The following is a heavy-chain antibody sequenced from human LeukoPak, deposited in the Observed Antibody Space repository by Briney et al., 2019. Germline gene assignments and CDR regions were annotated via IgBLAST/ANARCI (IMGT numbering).Heavy chain of an antibody. J-gene: IGHJ3*02. D-gene: IGHD4-17*01. Sequence: PSETLSLTCTGSGGSISSYYWSWIRQPAGKGLEWIGRIYTSGSTNYNPSLKSRVTMSVDTSKNQFSLKLSSVTAADTAVYYCARDLFGDLRSDDAFDIWGQGTMVTVSS. CDR2: IYTSGST. CDR3: ARDLFGDLRSDDAFDI. V-gene: IGHV4-4*07. CDR1: GGSISSYY.